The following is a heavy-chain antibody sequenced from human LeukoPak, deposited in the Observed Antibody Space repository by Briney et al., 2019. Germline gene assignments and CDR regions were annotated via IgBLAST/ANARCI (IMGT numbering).Heavy chain of an antibody. V-gene: IGHV1-18*01. CDR2: VSAYADDT. J-gene: IGHJ4*02. D-gene: IGHD2-15*01. Sequence: ASVKVSCKASGYTFSSYGISWVRQAPGQGLEWMGWVSAYADDTDYVQKFQGRVTMTTDTSTSTAYMELRSLKSDDTAVYYCARDCIGCHGFDYWGQGTLVTVSS. CDR1: GYTFSSYG. CDR3: ARDCIGCHGFDY.